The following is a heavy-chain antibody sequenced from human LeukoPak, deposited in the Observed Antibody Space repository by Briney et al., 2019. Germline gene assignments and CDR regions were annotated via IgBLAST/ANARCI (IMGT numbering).Heavy chain of an antibody. D-gene: IGHD1-26*01. CDR1: GFTFSDYY. CDR3: AKDLAYSGSPNYFDY. CDR2: ISRTGSTI. J-gene: IGHJ4*02. Sequence: PGGSLRLSCAASGFTFSDYYMSWIRQAPGKGLEWVSYISRTGSTIYYADSLKGRFSISRDNAKNSLYLQMNSLRAEDTAVYYCAKDLAYSGSPNYFDYWGQGTLVTVSS. V-gene: IGHV3-11*01.